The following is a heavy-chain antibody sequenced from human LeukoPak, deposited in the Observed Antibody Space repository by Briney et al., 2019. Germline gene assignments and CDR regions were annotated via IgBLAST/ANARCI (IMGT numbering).Heavy chain of an antibody. CDR2: IYHSGST. Sequence: PSETLSLTCAVSGGSISSSNWWSWVRQPPGKGLEWIGEIYHSGSTNYNPSLKSRVTISVDTSKNQFSLKLSSVTAADTAVYYCARSYYDSSGYYLDAFDIWGQGTMVTVSS. V-gene: IGHV4-4*02. J-gene: IGHJ3*02. D-gene: IGHD3-22*01. CDR1: GGSISSSNW. CDR3: ARSYYDSSGYYLDAFDI.